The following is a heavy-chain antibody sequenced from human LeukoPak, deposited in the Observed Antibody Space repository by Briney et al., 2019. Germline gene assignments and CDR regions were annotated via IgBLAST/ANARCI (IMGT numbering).Heavy chain of an antibody. D-gene: IGHD2-8*01. CDR2: IYYSGST. V-gene: IGHV4-61*08. CDR1: GGSISSGDYY. J-gene: IGHJ5*02. Sequence: PSETLSLTCTVSGGSISSGDYYWSWIRQPPGKGLEWIGYIYYSGSTNYNPSLKSRVTISVDTSKNQFSLKLSSVTAADTAVYYCARDFTGVQGWFDPWGQGTLVTVSS. CDR3: ARDFTGVQGWFDP.